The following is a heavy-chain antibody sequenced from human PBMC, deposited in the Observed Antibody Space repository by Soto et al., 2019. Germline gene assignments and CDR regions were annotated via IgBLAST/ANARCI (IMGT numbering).Heavy chain of an antibody. CDR3: ARGSLRDCSSTSCPRVPWFDP. Sequence: TSETLSLTCTVSGGSISSGDYYWSWIRQPPGKGLEWIGYIYYSGSTYYNPSLKSRVTISVDTSKNQFSLKLSSVTAADTAVYYCARGSLRDCSSTSCPRVPWFDPWGQGTLVTVSS. D-gene: IGHD2-2*01. CDR2: IYYSGST. CDR1: GGSISSGDYY. V-gene: IGHV4-30-4*01. J-gene: IGHJ5*02.